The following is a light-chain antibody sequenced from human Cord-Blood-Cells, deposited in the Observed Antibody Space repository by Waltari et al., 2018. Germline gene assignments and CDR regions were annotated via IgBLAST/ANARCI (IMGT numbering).Light chain of an antibody. Sequence: EIVMTQSPATLSVSPGERATLSCRASQSVSSNLAWYQQKPGHAPRLLLYCASTRTTGTPPKCSGSGSGTKVTLTISSLQSEDFAVYYCQQYNNRPPWTFGQGTKVEIK. CDR1: QSVSSN. CDR3: QQYNNRPPWT. V-gene: IGKV3-15*01. CDR2: CAS. J-gene: IGKJ1*01.